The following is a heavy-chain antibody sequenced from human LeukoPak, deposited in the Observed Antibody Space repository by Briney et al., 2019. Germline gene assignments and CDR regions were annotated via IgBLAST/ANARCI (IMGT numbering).Heavy chain of an antibody. CDR2: IYSGGST. CDR3: ARVSGHTSDF. V-gene: IGHV3-53*01. J-gene: IGHJ4*02. CDR1: GFTVSSNH. Sequence: GGSLRLSCAASGFTVSSNHMSWVRQAPGKGLEWVSVIYSGGSTDYADSVKGRFTISRDILKNTVDLQMNSLRVEDTAVYYCARVSGHTSDFWGQGTLVTVSS. D-gene: IGHD3-10*01.